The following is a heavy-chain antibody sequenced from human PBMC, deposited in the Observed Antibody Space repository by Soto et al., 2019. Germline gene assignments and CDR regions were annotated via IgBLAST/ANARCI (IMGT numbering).Heavy chain of an antibody. Sequence: EVQLVESGGGLVQPGGSLRLSCAASGFTFSNAWMSWVRQAPGKGLEWVGRFKSKGDGGAADYPAPVKGRFTISRDESRNTVYLQMNSLNTEDTAVYCCTKEMRHTSGWYGAFDIWGQGTTVTVSS. CDR1: GFTFSNAW. V-gene: IGHV3-15*01. J-gene: IGHJ3*02. CDR3: TKEMRHTSGWYGAFDI. D-gene: IGHD6-19*01. CDR2: FKSKGDGGAA.